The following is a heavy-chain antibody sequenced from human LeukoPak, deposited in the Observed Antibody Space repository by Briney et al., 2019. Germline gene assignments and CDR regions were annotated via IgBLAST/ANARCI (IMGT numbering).Heavy chain of an antibody. CDR1: GYSISSGYY. CDR3: ASRGSLSYYSFLNY. Sequence: SETLSLTCTVSGYSISSGYYWGWIRQPPGKGLEWIGSIYYSGSTYYNPSLKSRVTISVDTSKNQFSLKLSSVTAADTAAYYCASRGSLSYYSFLNYWGRGTLVTVSS. J-gene: IGHJ4*02. CDR2: IYYSGST. D-gene: IGHD3-10*01. V-gene: IGHV4-38-2*02.